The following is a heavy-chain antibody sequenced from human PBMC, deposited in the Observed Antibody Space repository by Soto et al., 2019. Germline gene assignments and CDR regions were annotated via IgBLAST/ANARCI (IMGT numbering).Heavy chain of an antibody. V-gene: IGHV1-2*04. CDR1: GYTFTGYY. CDR3: ARVGYCSGGSCYPLLGCMDV. CDR2: INPNSGGT. D-gene: IGHD2-15*01. J-gene: IGHJ6*02. Sequence: QVQLVQSGAEVKKPGASVKVSCKASGYTFTGYYMHWVRQAPGQGLEWMGWINPNSGGTNYAQKFQGWVTMTRDTSISTAYMELSRLRSDDTAVYYCARVGYCSGGSCYPLLGCMDVWGQGTTVTVSS.